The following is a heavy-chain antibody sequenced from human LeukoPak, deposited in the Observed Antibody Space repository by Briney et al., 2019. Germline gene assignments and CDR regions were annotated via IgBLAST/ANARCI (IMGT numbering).Heavy chain of an antibody. CDR3: VRGLKTAYNYFDY. V-gene: IGHV3-48*04. J-gene: IGHJ4*02. D-gene: IGHD2-21*02. Sequence: GGSLRLSCAASGFTFSDNGMNWVRQTPEKGLEWISYIGSSGNTIFYADSVRGRFTISRDNAKNSLFLQMNSLRVEDSAVYYCVRGLKTAYNYFDYWGQGTLVTVSS. CDR1: GFTFSDNG. CDR2: IGSSGNTI.